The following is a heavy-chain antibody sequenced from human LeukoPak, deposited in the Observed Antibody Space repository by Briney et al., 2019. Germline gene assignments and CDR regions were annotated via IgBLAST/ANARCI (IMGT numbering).Heavy chain of an antibody. J-gene: IGHJ4*02. V-gene: IGHV3-23*01. CDR1: GFTFSSYA. Sequence: GGSLRLSCAASGFTFSSYAMSWVRQAPGRGLEWVSTFTGSGSNTYYADPVKGRFTISRDNSKNTLHLQMNSLRAEDTAVYYCAKGGSGNPRLGGQGTLVTVSS. CDR2: FTGSGSNT. CDR3: AKGGSGNPRL. D-gene: IGHD3-10*01.